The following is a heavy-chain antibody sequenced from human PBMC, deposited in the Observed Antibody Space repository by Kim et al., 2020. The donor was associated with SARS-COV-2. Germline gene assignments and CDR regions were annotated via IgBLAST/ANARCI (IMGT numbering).Heavy chain of an antibody. V-gene: IGHV3-21*01. D-gene: IGHD3-16*01. CDR1: GFTFSSYS. Sequence: GGSLRLSCAASGFTFSSYSMNWVRQAPGKGLEWVSSISSSSSYIYYADSVKGRFTISRDNAKNSLYLQMNSLRAEDTAVYYCARQDYDYVWGSYFIDYWGQGTLVTVSS. CDR2: ISSSSSYI. CDR3: ARQDYDYVWGSYFIDY. J-gene: IGHJ4*02.